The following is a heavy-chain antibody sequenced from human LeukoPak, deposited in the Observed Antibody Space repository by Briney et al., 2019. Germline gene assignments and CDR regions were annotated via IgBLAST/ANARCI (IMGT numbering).Heavy chain of an antibody. CDR3: AKDIRGSTSWYGLDY. J-gene: IGHJ4*02. CDR2: IKSKTDGGTT. CDR1: GFTFSNAW. V-gene: IGHV3-15*05. Sequence: SGGSLRLSCAASGFTFSNAWMSWVRQAPGKGLEWVGRIKSKTDGGTTDYAAPVKGRFTISRDDSKNTLYLQMNSLRAEDTALYYCAKDIRGSTSWYGLDYWGQGTLVTVSS. D-gene: IGHD2-2*01.